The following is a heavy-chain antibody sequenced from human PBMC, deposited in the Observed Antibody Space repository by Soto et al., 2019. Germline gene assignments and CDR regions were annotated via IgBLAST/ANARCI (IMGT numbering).Heavy chain of an antibody. CDR1: GFTFSSYG. J-gene: IGHJ4*02. Sequence: QVQLVESGGGVVQPGRSLRLSCAASGFTFSSYGMHWVRQAPGKGLEWVAVIWYDGSNKYYADSVKGRFTISRDNSKNRLYRKMTGLRAEDTAVYYWAGDNSALDSWGQGPLVTVSP. V-gene: IGHV3-33*01. CDR3: AGDNSALDS. D-gene: IGHD1-20*01. CDR2: IWYDGSNK.